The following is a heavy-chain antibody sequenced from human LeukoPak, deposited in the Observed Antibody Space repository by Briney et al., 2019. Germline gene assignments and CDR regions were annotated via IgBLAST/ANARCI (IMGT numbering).Heavy chain of an antibody. CDR3: ARGGRGSPRDSFDI. V-gene: IGHV1-46*01. CDR2: INPSGGST. Sequence: ASVKVSCKASGYTFTNYGITWVRQAPGQGLEWMGIINPSGGSTSYAQKFQGRVTMTRDKSTSTVNMELSSLRSEDTAVYYCARGGRGSPRDSFDIWGQGTMVTVSS. D-gene: IGHD1-26*01. CDR1: GYTFTNYG. J-gene: IGHJ3*02.